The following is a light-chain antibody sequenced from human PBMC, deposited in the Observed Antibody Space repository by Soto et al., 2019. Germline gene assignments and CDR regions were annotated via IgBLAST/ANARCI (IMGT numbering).Light chain of an antibody. CDR3: CSYTSRSTPGV. CDR2: DVS. CDR1: SSDVGGYNY. Sequence: QSVLTQPASVSGSPGQSITISCTGTSSDVGGYNYVSWYQQHLGKAPKLMIYDVSNRPSGVSNRFSGSKSGNTASLTISGLQAEDEADYYCCSYTSRSTPGVFVPVTNVTVL. J-gene: IGLJ1*01. V-gene: IGLV2-14*01.